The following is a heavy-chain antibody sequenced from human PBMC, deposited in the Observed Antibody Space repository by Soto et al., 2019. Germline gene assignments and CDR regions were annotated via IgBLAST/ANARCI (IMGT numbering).Heavy chain of an antibody. D-gene: IGHD1-1*01. CDR1: GGSFSGYY. Sequence: SETLSLTCAVYGGSFSGYYWSWIRQPPGKGLEWIGEINHSGSTNYNPSLKGRVTISVDTSKNQFSLKLSSVTAADTAVYYCARGALGNDVFSADLVIQFFDYWGQGTLVTVSS. V-gene: IGHV4-34*01. CDR2: INHSGST. CDR3: ARGALGNDVFSADLVIQFFDY. J-gene: IGHJ4*02.